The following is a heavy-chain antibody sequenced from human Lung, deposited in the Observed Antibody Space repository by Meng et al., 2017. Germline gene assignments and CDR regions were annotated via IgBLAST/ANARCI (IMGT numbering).Heavy chain of an antibody. Sequence: DVQLVESGGGLVQPGGSLRLSCGSSGFTFNIYTMNWVRQAPGKGLGWVSSISSSSTYIYYADSVKGRFTISRDNAKNSLYLQMNRLRAEDTAVYFCATHLFYETSGYRDYWGQGTLVTVSS. CDR3: ATHLFYETSGYRDY. J-gene: IGHJ4*02. CDR2: ISSSSTYI. CDR1: GFTFNIYT. V-gene: IGHV3-21*02. D-gene: IGHD3-9*01.